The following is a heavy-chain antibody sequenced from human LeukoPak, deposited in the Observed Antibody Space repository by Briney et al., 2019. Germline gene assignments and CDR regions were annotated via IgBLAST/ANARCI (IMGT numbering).Heavy chain of an antibody. CDR3: ARNSGSYPFDY. CDR2: IEQDGSQK. V-gene: IGHV3-7*01. D-gene: IGHD1-26*01. CDR1: GFTFSSYW. J-gene: IGHJ4*02. Sequence: PGGSLRLPCAASGFTFSSYWLSWVRQAPGKGLEWVASIEQDGSQKYYVDSVRGRFTISRDNAKNSVYLQMNSLRVEDTAVYYCARNSGSYPFDYWGQGTLVTVSS.